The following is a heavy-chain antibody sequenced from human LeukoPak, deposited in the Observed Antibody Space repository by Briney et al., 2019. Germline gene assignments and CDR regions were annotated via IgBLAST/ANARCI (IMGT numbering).Heavy chain of an antibody. Sequence: GGSLRLSYVASGFTFSSFAMSWVRQAPGKGLEWVAGIPSSGPITYYADSVKGRFTISRDNSKNTLYLQMNSLTAEDTGVYYCANRVAQHDSWGQGTLVPVSS. D-gene: IGHD3-16*01. CDR1: GFTFSSFA. V-gene: IGHV3-23*01. CDR3: ANRVAQHDS. CDR2: IPSSGPIT. J-gene: IGHJ5*02.